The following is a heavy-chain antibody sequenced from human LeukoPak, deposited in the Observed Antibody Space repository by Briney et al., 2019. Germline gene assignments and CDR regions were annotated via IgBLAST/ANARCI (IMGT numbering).Heavy chain of an antibody. J-gene: IGHJ5*02. D-gene: IGHD7-27*01. Sequence: GGSLRLSCAASGFDFNSLAMSWVRQAPGKGLEWVSVISRGGDSIYYAESVRGRFTISRDNSKNALFLQMNSLRAEDTAVYYCAQDLGPTWFDPWGPGTLVTVSS. CDR2: ISRGGDSI. CDR1: GFDFNSLA. CDR3: AQDLGPTWFDP. V-gene: IGHV3-23*01.